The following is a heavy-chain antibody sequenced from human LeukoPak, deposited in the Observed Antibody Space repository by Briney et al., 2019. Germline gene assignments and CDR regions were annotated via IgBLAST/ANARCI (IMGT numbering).Heavy chain of an antibody. V-gene: IGHV1-2*02. D-gene: IGHD3-9*01. CDR1: GYNFAGFY. CDR3: ARSKYDVLTGSPDY. J-gene: IGHJ4*02. Sequence: ASVTVSCKASGYNFAGFYMHWVRQAPGHGPEWMGWINPNSGGTNYAQTFQGRVTVTSDTTMSTAYMELTRLTSDDSAMYYCARSKYDVLTGSPDYWGQGPLVTVSS. CDR2: INPNSGGT.